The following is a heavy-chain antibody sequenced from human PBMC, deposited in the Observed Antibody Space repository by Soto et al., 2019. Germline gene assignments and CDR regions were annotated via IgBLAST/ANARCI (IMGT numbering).Heavy chain of an antibody. CDR1: GYTFTSYG. Sequence: ASVKVSCKASGYTFTSYGISWVRQAPGQGLEWMGWISAYNGNTNYAQKLQGRVTMTTDTSTSTAYMELRSLRSDDTAVYYCARDREYKVPVEWDYWGQGTQATGSA. CDR2: ISAYNGNT. V-gene: IGHV1-18*04. J-gene: IGHJ4*02. D-gene: IGHD1-20*01. CDR3: ARDREYKVPVEWDY.